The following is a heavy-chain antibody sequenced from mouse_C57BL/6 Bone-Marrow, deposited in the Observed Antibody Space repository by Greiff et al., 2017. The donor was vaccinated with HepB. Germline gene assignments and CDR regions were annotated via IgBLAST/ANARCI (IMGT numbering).Heavy chain of an antibody. D-gene: IGHD1-1*01. V-gene: IGHV1-54*01. CDR1: GYAFTNYL. CDR3: LSTVVDY. J-gene: IGHJ2*01. CDR2: INPGSGGT. Sequence: QVQLQQSGAELVRPGTSVKVSCKASGYAFTNYLIEWVKQRPGQGLEWIGVINPGSGGTNYNEKCKGKATLTADKSSSTAYMQLSSLTSEDSAVYFCLSTVVDYWGQGTTLTVSS.